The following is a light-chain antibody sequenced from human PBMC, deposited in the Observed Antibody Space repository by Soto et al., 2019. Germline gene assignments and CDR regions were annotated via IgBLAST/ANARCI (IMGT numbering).Light chain of an antibody. CDR2: ENF. J-gene: IGLJ1*01. V-gene: IGLV1-51*02. CDR1: SFNIGKNY. Sequence: SVLAQPPSVSAAPGQRVTISCSGTSFNIGKNYVSWYRQLPGTAPKLLIYENFKRPSGVPDRISGSKSGTSATLGITGLQTGDEADYYCGSWDSNLNIGVFGTGTKVTVL. CDR3: GSWDSNLNIGV.